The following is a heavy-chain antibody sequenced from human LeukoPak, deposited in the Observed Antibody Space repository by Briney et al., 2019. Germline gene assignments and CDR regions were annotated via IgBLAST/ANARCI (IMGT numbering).Heavy chain of an antibody. V-gene: IGHV4-61*02. Sequence: PSETLSLTCTVSGGSISSSSYYWSWIRQPAGKGLEWIGRIYVSGSTDYNPSLESRVTILKDMSKNQLYLRLSSVTAADTAVYYCARGEDILTGFSTPLFDYWGQGTLLTVSS. D-gene: IGHD3-9*01. CDR2: IYVSGST. J-gene: IGHJ4*02. CDR3: ARGEDILTGFSTPLFDY. CDR1: GGSISSSSYY.